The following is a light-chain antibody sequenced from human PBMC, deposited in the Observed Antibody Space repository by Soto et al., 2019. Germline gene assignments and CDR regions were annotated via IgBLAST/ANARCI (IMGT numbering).Light chain of an antibody. Sequence: AIRMTQSPSSFSASTGDRVTITCRASQGISSYLAWYQQKPGKAPKLLIYAASTLQSGVPSRFSGSGSGTDFTLTISCLQSEDFATYCCQQYYSYPPEYTFGQGTKLEIK. CDR1: QGISSY. CDR2: AAS. V-gene: IGKV1-8*01. CDR3: QQYYSYPPEYT. J-gene: IGKJ2*01.